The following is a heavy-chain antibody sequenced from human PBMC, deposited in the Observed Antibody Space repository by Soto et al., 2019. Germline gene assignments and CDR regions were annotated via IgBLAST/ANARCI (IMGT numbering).Heavy chain of an antibody. CDR3: AAPGTTVTTMAYYYYGMDV. D-gene: IGHD4-17*01. J-gene: IGHJ6*02. Sequence: ASVKVSCKASGYTFTGYYMHWVRQAPGQGLEWMGWINPNSGGTNYAQKFQGRDTTTSDTSISTAYMELSRLRSDDTAVYYCAAPGTTVTTMAYYYYGMDVWGQGTTVTVSS. V-gene: IGHV1-2*02. CDR2: INPNSGGT. CDR1: GYTFTGYY.